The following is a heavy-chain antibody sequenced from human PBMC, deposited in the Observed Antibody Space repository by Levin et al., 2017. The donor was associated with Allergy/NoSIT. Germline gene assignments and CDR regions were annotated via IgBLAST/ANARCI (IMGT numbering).Heavy chain of an antibody. CDR1: GFTFSSYW. CDR3: AREVLLWFGEFNYGMDV. V-gene: IGHV3-74*01. Sequence: SCAASGFTFSSYWMHWVRQAPGKGLVWVSRINSDGSSTSYADSVKGRFTISRDNAKNTLYLQMNSLRAEDTAVYYCAREVLLWFGEFNYGMDVWGQGTTVTVSS. D-gene: IGHD3-10*01. CDR2: INSDGSST. J-gene: IGHJ6*02.